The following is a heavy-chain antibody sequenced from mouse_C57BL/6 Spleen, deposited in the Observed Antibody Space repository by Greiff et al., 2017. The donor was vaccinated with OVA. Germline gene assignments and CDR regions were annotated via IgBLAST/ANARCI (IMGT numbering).Heavy chain of an antibody. V-gene: IGHV1-85*01. CDR3: ARAPSYDYDGGYYFDY. Sequence: VQLVESGPELVKPGASVKLSCKASGYTFTSYDINWVKQRPGQGLEWIGWIYPRDGSTKYNEKFKGKATLTVDTSSSTAYMELHSLTSEDSAVYFCARAPSYDYDGGYYFDYWGQGTTLTVSS. CDR1: GYTFTSYD. CDR2: IYPRDGST. J-gene: IGHJ2*01. D-gene: IGHD2-4*01.